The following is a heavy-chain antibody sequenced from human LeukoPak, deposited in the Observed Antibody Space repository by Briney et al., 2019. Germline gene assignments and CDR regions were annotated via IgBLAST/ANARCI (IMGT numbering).Heavy chain of an antibody. Sequence: GGSLRLSCAASGFTFSSYGMHWVRQAPGKGLEWVAVIWYDGSNKYYADSVKGRFTISRDNSKNTLYLQMNSLRVEDTAVYYCASSYGDYGDYWGQGTLATVSS. CDR3: ASSYGDYGDY. CDR1: GFTFSSYG. J-gene: IGHJ4*02. CDR2: IWYDGSNK. D-gene: IGHD4-17*01. V-gene: IGHV3-33*01.